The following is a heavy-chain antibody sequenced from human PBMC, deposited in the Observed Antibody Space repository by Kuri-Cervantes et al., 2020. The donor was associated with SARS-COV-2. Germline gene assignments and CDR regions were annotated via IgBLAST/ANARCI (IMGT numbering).Heavy chain of an antibody. Sequence: GESLKISCAASGFTFSSYAMHWVRQAPGKGLEYVSAISSNGGSTYYADSVKGRFTISRDNSKNTLYLQMNSLRAEDTAVYYCAAQLLFAFDYWGQGTLVTVSS. CDR1: GFTFSSYA. CDR2: ISSNGGST. D-gene: IGHD2-2*01. CDR3: AAQLLFAFDY. J-gene: IGHJ4*02. V-gene: IGHV3-64*02.